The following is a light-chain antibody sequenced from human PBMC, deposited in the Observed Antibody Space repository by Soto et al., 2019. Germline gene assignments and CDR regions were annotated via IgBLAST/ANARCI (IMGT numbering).Light chain of an antibody. V-gene: IGLV2-11*01. Sequence: QSALTQPRSVSGSPGQSVTISCAGTSSDVGGYNYVSWYQQHPGKAPKLMIYDVSKRPSRVPDRFSGSKSGNTASLTISGLQAEDEAEYYCCSYVGSYTLVFGGGTKLTVL. CDR2: DVS. CDR1: SSDVGGYNY. J-gene: IGLJ3*02. CDR3: CSYVGSYTLV.